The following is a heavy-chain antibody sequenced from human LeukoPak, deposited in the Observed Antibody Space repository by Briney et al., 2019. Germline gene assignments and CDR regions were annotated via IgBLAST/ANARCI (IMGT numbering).Heavy chain of an antibody. J-gene: IGHJ6*02. D-gene: IGHD5-18*01. V-gene: IGHV7-4-1*02. CDR1: GYTFTSYA. Sequence: ASVKVSCKASGYTFTSYAMNWVRQAPGQGLEWMGWINTNTGNPTYAQGFTGRFVFSLDTSVSTAYLQISSLKAEDTAVYYCARDVYSYNYFYGMDVWGQRTTVTVSS. CDR3: ARDVYSYNYFYGMDV. CDR2: INTNTGNP.